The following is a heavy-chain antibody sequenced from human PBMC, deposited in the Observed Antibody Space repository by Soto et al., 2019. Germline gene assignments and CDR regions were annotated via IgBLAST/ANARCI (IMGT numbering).Heavy chain of an antibody. Sequence: GGSLRLSCAASGFTVSDSYMSWIRQAPGKGLEWISYITFSGSTVYYADSLKGRFTISRDNAKNSLYLQMNRLRAEDTAVYYCARVSWREKYGMDVWGQGTTVTVSS. CDR2: ITFSGSTV. V-gene: IGHV3-11*01. CDR3: ARVSWREKYGMDV. CDR1: GFTVSDSY. J-gene: IGHJ6*02.